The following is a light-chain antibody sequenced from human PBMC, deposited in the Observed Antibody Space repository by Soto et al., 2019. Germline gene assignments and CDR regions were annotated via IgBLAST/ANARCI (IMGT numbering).Light chain of an antibody. Sequence: QLVLTQSSSASASLGSSVKLTCTLSSGHSSYIIAWHQQQPGKAPRYLMKLEGSESYNKGSGIPDRFSGSSSGADRYLTIPTLHSEEEADYSCETWDGNIHVFGGGTKLTAL. CDR2: LEGSESY. CDR1: SGHSSYI. CDR3: ETWDGNIHV. J-gene: IGLJ3*02. V-gene: IGLV4-60*03.